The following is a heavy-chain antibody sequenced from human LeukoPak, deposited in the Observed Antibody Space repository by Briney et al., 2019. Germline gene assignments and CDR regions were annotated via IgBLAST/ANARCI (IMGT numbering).Heavy chain of an antibody. CDR1: GYTFTSYY. J-gene: IGHJ4*02. CDR3: ARARRYDFWSGYPLDY. D-gene: IGHD3-3*01. V-gene: IGHV1-46*01. CDR2: INPSGGST. Sequence: GASVKVSCKASGYTFTSYYMHWVRQAPGQGLEWMGIINPSGGSTSYAQKFQGRVTMTRDTSTSTVYMELSSLRSEDTAVYYCARARRYDFWSGYPLDYWGQGTLVTVSS.